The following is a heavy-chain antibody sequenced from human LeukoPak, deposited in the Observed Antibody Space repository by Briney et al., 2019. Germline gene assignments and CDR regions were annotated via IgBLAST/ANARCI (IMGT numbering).Heavy chain of an antibody. CDR1: GFTVSSNY. CDR2: IYSGGST. CDR3: AITTTPGIAAAGPPD. J-gene: IGHJ4*02. D-gene: IGHD6-13*01. V-gene: IGHV3-53*05. Sequence: GGSLRLSCAASGFTVSSNYMSWVRQAPGKGLEWVSVIYSGGSTYYADSVKGRFTISRDNSKNTLYLQMNSLRAEDTAVYYCAITTTPGIAAAGPPDWGQGTLVTVSS.